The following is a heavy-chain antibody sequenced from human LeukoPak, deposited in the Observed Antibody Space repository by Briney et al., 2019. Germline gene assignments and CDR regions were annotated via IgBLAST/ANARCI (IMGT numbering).Heavy chain of an antibody. V-gene: IGHV3-7*01. Sequence: GGSLRLSCAASGFTFSNYWMSWVRQAPGRGLEWVASIKGDGSEKYYVDSVKGRFTISRDNAKSSLYLQVNNLRAGDTAVYYCARDLNWETYWGQGTLVTVSS. CDR2: IKGDGSEK. CDR1: GFTFSNYW. D-gene: IGHD7-27*01. CDR3: ARDLNWETY. J-gene: IGHJ4*02.